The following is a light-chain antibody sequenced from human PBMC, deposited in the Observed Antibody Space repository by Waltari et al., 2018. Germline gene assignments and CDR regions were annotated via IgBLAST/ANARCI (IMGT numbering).Light chain of an antibody. CDR3: QQYHSDLLS. V-gene: IGKV2-30*01. J-gene: IGKJ4*01. CDR2: QVS. CDR1: QTLLNTDGNVY. Sequence: DLVMTQSPVTLAVTLGQSASISCTSSQTLLNTDGNVYLNWFHQRPGQSPRRLIYQVSKRDSGVPSRFSGSGFGTEFTLTINNLQPDDFATYYCQQYHSDLLSFGGGTRVEIK.